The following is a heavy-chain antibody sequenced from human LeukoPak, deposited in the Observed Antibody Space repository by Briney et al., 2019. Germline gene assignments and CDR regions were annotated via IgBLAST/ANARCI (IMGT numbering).Heavy chain of an antibody. CDR1: GFTFGSYA. Sequence: GGSLRLSCAASGFTFGSYAMSWVRQAPGKGLEWVSAISGSGGSTYYADSVKGRFTISRDNSKNTLYLQMNSLRAEDTAVYYCAKDRAPYYYDSSGYDSDYWGQGTLVTVSS. J-gene: IGHJ4*02. CDR3: AKDRAPYYYDSSGYDSDY. V-gene: IGHV3-23*01. D-gene: IGHD3-22*01. CDR2: ISGSGGST.